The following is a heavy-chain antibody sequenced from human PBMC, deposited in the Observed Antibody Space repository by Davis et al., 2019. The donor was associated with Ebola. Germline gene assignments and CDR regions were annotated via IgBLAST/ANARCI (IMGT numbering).Heavy chain of an antibody. J-gene: IGHJ6*02. CDR1: GGTFRNYA. Sequence: AASVKVSCKSSGGTFRNYAIMWVRQAPGQGLEWMGGIIPMFGTGSYTQKFQGRVSITADESTSTAYMELSSLRSEDTAVYYCASSKSYSSSWYGVSHLGYYYGMDVWGQGTTVTVSS. CDR2: IIPMFGTG. V-gene: IGHV1-69*13. CDR3: ASSKSYSSSWYGVSHLGYYYGMDV. D-gene: IGHD6-13*01.